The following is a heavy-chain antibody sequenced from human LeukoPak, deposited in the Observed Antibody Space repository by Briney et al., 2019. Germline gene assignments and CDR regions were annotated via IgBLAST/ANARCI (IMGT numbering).Heavy chain of an antibody. Sequence: ASVKVSCKTSGYTFSNYDINWVRQATGQGPEWMGWMNPNSANTGYALQFQGRVTMTRDTSISTAYMELSSLRSDDTAVYYCARAIRHQLLSDYWGQGTLVTVSS. CDR1: GYTFSNYD. CDR2: MNPNSANT. D-gene: IGHD2-2*01. V-gene: IGHV1-8*01. CDR3: ARAIRHQLLSDY. J-gene: IGHJ4*02.